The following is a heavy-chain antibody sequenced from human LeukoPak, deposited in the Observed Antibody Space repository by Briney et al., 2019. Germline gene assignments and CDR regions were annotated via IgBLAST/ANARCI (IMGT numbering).Heavy chain of an antibody. CDR2: ISGSGGST. D-gene: IGHD6-19*01. J-gene: IGHJ4*02. V-gene: IGHV3-23*01. CDR1: GFTFSSYS. CDR3: AKAGVSSGWYVSYYFDY. Sequence: GGSLRLSCAASGFTFSSYSMNWVRQAPGKGLEWVSAISGSGGSTYYADSVKGRFTISRDNSKNTLYLQMNSLRAEDTAVYYCAKAGVSSGWYVSYYFDYWGQGTLVTVSS.